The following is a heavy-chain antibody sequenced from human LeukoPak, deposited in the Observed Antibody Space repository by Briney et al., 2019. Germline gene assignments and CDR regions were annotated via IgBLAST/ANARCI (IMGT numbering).Heavy chain of an antibody. CDR3: ARDPKGGYSSSWYLDY. CDR1: GFTLSSFS. J-gene: IGHJ4*02. CDR2: ISSSSSYI. V-gene: IGHV3-21*01. D-gene: IGHD6-13*01. Sequence: GGSLRLSCAASGFTLSSFSMNWVRQAPGKGLEWVSSISSSSSYIYYADSVKGRFTISRDNAKNTLYLQMNSLRAEDTAVYYCARDPKGGYSSSWYLDYWGQGTLVTVSS.